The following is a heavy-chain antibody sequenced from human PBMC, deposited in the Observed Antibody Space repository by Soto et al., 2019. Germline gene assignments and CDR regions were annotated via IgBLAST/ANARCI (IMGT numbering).Heavy chain of an antibody. Sequence: VGSLRLSGAASGFTFSRYAMSWVRQAPGKGLEWVSAISGSGGSTYYADSVKGRFTISRDNSKNTLYLQMNSLRAEDTAVYYCAKDGGGYYDKYGMDVWGQGTTVTVSS. CDR2: ISGSGGST. CDR3: AKDGGGYYDKYGMDV. J-gene: IGHJ6*02. V-gene: IGHV3-23*01. CDR1: GFTFSRYA.